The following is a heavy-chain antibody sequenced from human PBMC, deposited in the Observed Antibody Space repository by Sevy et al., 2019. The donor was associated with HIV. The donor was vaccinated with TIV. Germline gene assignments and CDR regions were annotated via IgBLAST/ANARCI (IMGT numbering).Heavy chain of an antibody. CDR2: INPRGGST. J-gene: IGHJ4*02. CDR1: GYTFTSYY. CDR3: ARDSDNYDILTGYYPFDY. D-gene: IGHD3-9*01. Sequence: ASVKVSCKASGYTFTSYYMHWVRQAPGQGLEWMGIINPRGGSTSYAQKFQGRVTMTRDTSTSTVYMELSSLKSEDTAVYYCARDSDNYDILTGYYPFDYWGQGTLVTVSS. V-gene: IGHV1-46*01.